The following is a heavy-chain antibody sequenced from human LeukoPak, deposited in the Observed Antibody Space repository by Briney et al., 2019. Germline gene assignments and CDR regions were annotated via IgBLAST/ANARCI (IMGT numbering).Heavy chain of an antibody. V-gene: IGHV4-59*08. CDR3: ARHEGVSGYYPLDY. J-gene: IGHJ4*02. CDR2: FYYSGST. Sequence: PSETLPLTCTVSGGSISSNYWTWMRQPPGKGLEWIGYFYYSGSTTYNPSLKSRVTISVDTSKNQFSLKLSSVTAADTAIYYCARHEGVSGYYPLDYWGQGTLVTVSS. D-gene: IGHD3-22*01. CDR1: GGSISSNY.